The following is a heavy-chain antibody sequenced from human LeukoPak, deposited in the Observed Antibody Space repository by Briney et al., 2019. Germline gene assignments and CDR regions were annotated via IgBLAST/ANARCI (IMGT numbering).Heavy chain of an antibody. CDR3: ARPLYYGSASFDS. CDR2: VSVMGHDI. Sequence: PSETLSLTCTVSGGSIRISSYYWGWIRQTPGMGLEALAYVSVMGHDICYADSVKGRFTISRDNAKNSLYLQMNSLRPEATAVYYCARPLYYGSASFDSWGQGTLVTVSS. CDR1: GGSIRISSYY. D-gene: IGHD3-10*01. J-gene: IGHJ4*02. V-gene: IGHV3-11*04.